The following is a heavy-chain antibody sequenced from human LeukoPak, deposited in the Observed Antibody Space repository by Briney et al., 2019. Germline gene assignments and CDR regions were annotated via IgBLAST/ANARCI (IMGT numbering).Heavy chain of an antibody. J-gene: IGHJ3*02. CDR1: GGSIGSYY. V-gene: IGHV4-59*13. Sequence: ASETLSLTCAVSGGSIGSYYWSWLRHPPGKGLEYIAYMYSSGYTNYNPSLKGRLTISVDTSKNHFSLELSSVTAADTAVYYCARELSGYRRDDAFDIWGQGTMVTVSS. D-gene: IGHD5-12*01. CDR2: MYSSGYT. CDR3: ARELSGYRRDDAFDI.